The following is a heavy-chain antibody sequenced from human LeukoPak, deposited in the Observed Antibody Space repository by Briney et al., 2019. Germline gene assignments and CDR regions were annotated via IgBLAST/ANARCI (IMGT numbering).Heavy chain of an antibody. CDR2: ISGSGGST. CDR3: AKAYTYDSSGYYYN. CDR1: GFTFSSYA. V-gene: IGHV3-23*01. D-gene: IGHD3-22*01. J-gene: IGHJ4*02. Sequence: GGSLRLSCAASGFTFSSYAMSWVRQAPGKGLEWVSAISGSGGSTYYADSVKGRFTISRDNSKNTLYLQMNSLRAEGTAVYYCAKAYTYDSSGYYYNWGQGTLVTVSS.